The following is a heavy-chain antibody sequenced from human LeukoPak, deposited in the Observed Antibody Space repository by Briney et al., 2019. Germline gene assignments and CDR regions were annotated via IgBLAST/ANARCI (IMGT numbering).Heavy chain of an antibody. CDR3: ASPGIAVAVHYGMDV. CDR1: GYTFITYG. V-gene: IGHV1-18*01. Sequence: ASVKVSCKPSGYTFITYGITWVRQAPGQGLEWIGWISPYNGNTDYAQKFQGRVTVTTDTSTSIVRMELRSLRSDDTAVYYCASPGIAVAVHYGMDVWGQGTTVTVSS. CDR2: ISPYNGNT. D-gene: IGHD6-19*01. J-gene: IGHJ6*02.